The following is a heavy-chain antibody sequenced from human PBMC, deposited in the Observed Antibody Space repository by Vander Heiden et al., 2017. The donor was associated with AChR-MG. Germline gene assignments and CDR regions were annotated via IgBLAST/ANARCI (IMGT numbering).Heavy chain of an antibody. CDR3: AKGLAYCGGDCYPTFDY. V-gene: IGHV3-30*18. Sequence: QVQLVESGGGVVQPGRSLRLSCAASGFTFSSYGMHWVRQAPGKGLEWVAVISYDGSNKYYADSVKGRFTISRDNSKNTLYLQMNSLRAEDTAVYYCAKGLAYCGGDCYPTFDYWGQGTLVTVSS. D-gene: IGHD2-21*01. CDR1: GFTFSSYG. J-gene: IGHJ4*02. CDR2: ISYDGSNK.